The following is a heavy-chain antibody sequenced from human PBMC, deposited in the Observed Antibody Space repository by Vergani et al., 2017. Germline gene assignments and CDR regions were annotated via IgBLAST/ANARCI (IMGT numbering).Heavy chain of an antibody. V-gene: IGHV4-39*01. Sequence: QLQLQESDPGLVKPSETLSLTCTVSGSSIRSTFYYWGWIRQPPGKGLEWIGTIYYSGSTYYNPSLKSRVTISVDTSKNQFSLKLNSVTAADTAVYYCARHKEQLVPGNYYYYYYKDVWGKGTTVTVSS. D-gene: IGHD6-13*01. J-gene: IGHJ6*03. CDR1: GSSIRSTFYY. CDR2: IYYSGST. CDR3: ARHKEQLVPGNYYYYYYKDV.